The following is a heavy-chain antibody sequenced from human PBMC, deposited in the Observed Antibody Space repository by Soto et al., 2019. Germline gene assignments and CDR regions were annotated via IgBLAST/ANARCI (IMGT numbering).Heavy chain of an antibody. D-gene: IGHD5-12*01. J-gene: IGHJ4*02. Sequence: EVQLVESGGGSVQPGGSPRLSCAASGFTFSSYAMHWVRQAPGKGLEYVSAISSNGGSTYYANSVKGRFTISRDNSKNTLYLQMGSLRAEDMAVYYCARRDGYNFDYWGQGTLVTVSS. CDR3: ARRDGYNFDY. V-gene: IGHV3-64*01. CDR2: ISSNGGST. CDR1: GFTFSSYA.